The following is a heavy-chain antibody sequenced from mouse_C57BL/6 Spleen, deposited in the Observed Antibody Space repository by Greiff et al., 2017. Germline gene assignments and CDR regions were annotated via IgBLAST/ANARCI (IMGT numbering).Heavy chain of an antibody. CDR2: ISDGGSYT. V-gene: IGHV5-4*03. CDR1: GFTFSSYA. Sequence: EVMLVESGGGLVKPGGSLKLSCAASGFTFSSYAMSWVRQTPEKRLEWVATISDGGSYTYYPDNVKGRFTISRDNAKNNLYLQMSQLKSEDTALYYCARCTGDYFGDWGQSTTLTVAS. CDR3: ARCTGDYFGD. J-gene: IGHJ2*01.